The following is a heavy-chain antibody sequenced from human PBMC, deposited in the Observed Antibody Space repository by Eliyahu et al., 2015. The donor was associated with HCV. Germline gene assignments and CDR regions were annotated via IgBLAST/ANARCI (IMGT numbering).Heavy chain of an antibody. J-gene: IGHJ4*02. CDR2: INPSGGST. V-gene: IGHV1-46*01. CDR1: GYXFTXXY. CDR3: ARGPFGAVAGNDY. Sequence: QVQLVQSGAEVKKPGASVKVSCKTSGYXFTXXYMHWVRQAPGQGLEWMGIINPSGGSTXYEQKFQGRVTMTRDTSTSTVYMELSSLRSEDTAVYYCARGPFGAVAGNDYWGQGTLVTVSS. D-gene: IGHD6-19*01.